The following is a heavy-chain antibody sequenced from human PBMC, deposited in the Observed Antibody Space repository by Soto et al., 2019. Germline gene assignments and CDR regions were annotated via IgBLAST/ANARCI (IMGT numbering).Heavy chain of an antibody. V-gene: IGHV4-34*01. J-gene: IGHJ4*02. CDR3: ARGRVGVGHSYGYFDY. CDR2: INHSGST. CDR1: GGSFSGYY. D-gene: IGHD5-18*01. Sequence: SDTLSLTCAVYGGSFSGYYWSWIRQPPGKGLEWIGEINHSGSTNYNPSLKSRVTISVDTSKNQFSLKLSSVTAADTAVYYCARGRVGVGHSYGYFDYWGQGTLVTVSS.